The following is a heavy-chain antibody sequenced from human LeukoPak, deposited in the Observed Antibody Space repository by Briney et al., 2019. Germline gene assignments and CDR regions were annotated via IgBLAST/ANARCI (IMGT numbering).Heavy chain of an antibody. CDR3: ARGSGSYFFDY. CDR2: IHYSGST. D-gene: IGHD3-10*01. CDR1: GGSISSGDYY. J-gene: IGHJ4*02. Sequence: SQTLSLTCTVSGGSISSGDYYWSWIRQPPGKGLEWIGYIHYSGSTYYNPSLKSRVTISVDTSKNQFSLKLSSVTAADTAVYYCARGSGSYFFDYWGQGTLVTVSS. V-gene: IGHV4-30-4*01.